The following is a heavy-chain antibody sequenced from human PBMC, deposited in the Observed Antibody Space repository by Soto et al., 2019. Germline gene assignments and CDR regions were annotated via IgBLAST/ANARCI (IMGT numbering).Heavy chain of an antibody. CDR3: ARFDSSGYYAAFDI. V-gene: IGHV4-59*08. CDR1: GGSISSYY. Sequence: QVQLQESGPGLVKPSETLSLTCTVSGGSISSYYWSWIRQPPGKGLEWIGYIYYSGSTNYNPSLKSRVTISVDTSKNQFSLTLSSVTAADTAVYYCARFDSSGYYAAFDIWGQGTMVTVSS. CDR2: IYYSGST. D-gene: IGHD3-22*01. J-gene: IGHJ3*02.